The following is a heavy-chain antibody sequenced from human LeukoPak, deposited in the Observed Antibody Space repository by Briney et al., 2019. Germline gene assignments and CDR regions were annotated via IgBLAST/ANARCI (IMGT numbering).Heavy chain of an antibody. Sequence: GGSLRLSCAGSGFTFSSYSMNWVRQAPGKGLEWVSSISSSSSYIYYADSVKGRFTISRDNAKNSLYLQMNSLRAEDTAVYYCAGDVDTAMVTVDYWGQGTLVTVSS. D-gene: IGHD5-18*01. CDR1: GFTFSSYS. V-gene: IGHV3-21*01. CDR2: ISSSSSYI. J-gene: IGHJ4*02. CDR3: AGDVDTAMVTVDY.